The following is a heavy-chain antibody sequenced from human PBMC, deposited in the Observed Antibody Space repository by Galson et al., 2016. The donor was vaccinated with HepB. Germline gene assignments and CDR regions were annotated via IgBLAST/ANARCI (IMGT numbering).Heavy chain of an antibody. D-gene: IGHD2-2*01. V-gene: IGHV3-66*01. Sequence: SLRLSCAASGFTVSNNYMSWVRQAPGKGLEWVSVIYSGGNTFCADSVKGRFTISRDTSKNTLYLQMNSLRAEDTAVYYCATSPSRGYWGQGTLVTVSS. CDR3: ATSPSRGY. CDR1: GFTVSNNY. J-gene: IGHJ4*02. CDR2: IYSGGNT.